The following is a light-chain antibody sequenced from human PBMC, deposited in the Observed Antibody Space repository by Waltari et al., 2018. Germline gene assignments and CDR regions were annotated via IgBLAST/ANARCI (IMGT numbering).Light chain of an antibody. V-gene: IGKV1-9*01. CDR3: LHLNNFPLS. J-gene: IGKJ4*01. CDR1: QGISTY. CDR2: AAS. Sequence: DIQLTQSPSFLSASVRDRVTITCLASQGISTYLAWYQKKPGKAPKLLIYAASTLQSDIPSRFSGSGSGTEFTLTISSLQPEDFATYYCLHLNNFPLSFGGGTKVELK.